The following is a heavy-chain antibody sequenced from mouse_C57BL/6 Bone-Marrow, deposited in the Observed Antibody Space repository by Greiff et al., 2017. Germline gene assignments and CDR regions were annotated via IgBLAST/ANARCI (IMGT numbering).Heavy chain of an antibody. CDR2: ISYSGST. CDR1: GYSITSDY. V-gene: IGHV3-8*01. Sequence: EVMLVESGPGLAKPSQSLSLTCSVTGYSITSDYWNWIRKFPGNKLEYMGYISYSGSTYYNPSLNSRISITRDTSKNQYYLQLNSVTTEDTATYDCARYRRNSSGPFDYWGQGTTLTVSS. CDR3: ARYRRNSSGPFDY. J-gene: IGHJ2*01. D-gene: IGHD3-2*02.